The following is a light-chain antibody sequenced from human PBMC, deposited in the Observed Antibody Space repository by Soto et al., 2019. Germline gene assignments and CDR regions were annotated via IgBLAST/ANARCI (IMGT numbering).Light chain of an antibody. V-gene: IGKV1-5*03. CDR2: KTS. J-gene: IGKJ1*01. Sequence: DIQLTQSPSTLSASVGDRVTITCRASQSISSWLAWYQQKPGKAPNLLIYKTSNLESGVPSRFSGSGSGTEFPLLIGSLQPDDFAMYCCQYYDDYCWTLGQGTKVEIK. CDR1: QSISSW. CDR3: QYYDDYCWT.